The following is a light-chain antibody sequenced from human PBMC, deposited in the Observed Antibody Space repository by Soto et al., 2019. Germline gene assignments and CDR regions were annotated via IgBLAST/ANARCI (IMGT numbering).Light chain of an antibody. J-gene: IGKJ3*01. V-gene: IGKV3-11*01. CDR3: QQRSNWPPLFT. Sequence: EIVLTQSPATLYLSPGERATLSCRASQSVSSYLAWYQQKPGQAPRLLIYDASNRATGIPARFSGSGSGTDFTLTISSLEPEDFAVYYFQQRSNWPPLFTFGPGTKVDIK. CDR1: QSVSSY. CDR2: DAS.